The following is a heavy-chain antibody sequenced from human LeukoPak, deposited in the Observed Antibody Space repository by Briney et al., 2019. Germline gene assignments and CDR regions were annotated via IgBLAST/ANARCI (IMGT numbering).Heavy chain of an antibody. CDR3: AKDVGSNSWYGGLDY. CDR1: GFTFSNYA. D-gene: IGHD6-13*01. Sequence: GGSLRLSCAASGFTFSNYAMAWVRQAPGKGLEWVSGISGSGGSTYYADSVKGRFTISRDNTKNTLYLQMNRLRVEDTAVYYCAKDVGSNSWYGGLDYWGQGTLVTVSS. J-gene: IGHJ4*02. V-gene: IGHV3-23*01. CDR2: ISGSGGST.